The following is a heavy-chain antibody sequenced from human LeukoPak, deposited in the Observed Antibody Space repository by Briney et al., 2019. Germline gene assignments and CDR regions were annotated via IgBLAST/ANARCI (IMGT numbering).Heavy chain of an antibody. CDR1: GFTFSDYY. CDR3: GTIAAAENY. Sequence: GGSLRLSCAASGFTFSDYYMSWIRQAPGKGLEWVSYIDIISTYTNYADSVKGRFTISRDNAKNSLYLQMNSLRAEDTAVYYCGTIAAAENYWGQGTLVTVPS. D-gene: IGHD6-13*01. V-gene: IGHV3-11*03. J-gene: IGHJ4*02. CDR2: IDIISTYT.